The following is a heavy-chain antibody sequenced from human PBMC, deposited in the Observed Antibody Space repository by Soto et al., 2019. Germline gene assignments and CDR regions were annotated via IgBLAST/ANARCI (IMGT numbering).Heavy chain of an antibody. CDR2: ISYDGSNK. V-gene: IGHV3-30*18. Sequence: QVQLVESGGGVVKPGRSLRLSCEASGFTFNSYAMHWVRQAPGQGLEWVAVISYDGSNKYYADSVKGRFTISRDNSKNTLYQQMNSLRAEVTAVYYCAKRGYRLWLSFWGQGTLGTVSS. CDR1: GFTFNSYA. D-gene: IGHD2-21*01. J-gene: IGHJ4*02. CDR3: AKRGYRLWLSF.